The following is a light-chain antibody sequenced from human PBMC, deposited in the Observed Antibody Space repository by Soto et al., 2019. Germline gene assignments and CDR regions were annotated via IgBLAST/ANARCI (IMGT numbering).Light chain of an antibody. CDR2: KAS. CDR3: QHSNSYSEA. V-gene: IGKV1-5*03. CDR1: QTISSW. J-gene: IGKJ1*01. Sequence: DIQMTQSPSTLSGSVGDRVTITCRASQTISSWLAWYQQKPGKAPKLLIYKASTLKSGVPSRFSGSGSGTEFTLTISSLQPDDFATYYCQHSNSYSEAFGQGTTVELK.